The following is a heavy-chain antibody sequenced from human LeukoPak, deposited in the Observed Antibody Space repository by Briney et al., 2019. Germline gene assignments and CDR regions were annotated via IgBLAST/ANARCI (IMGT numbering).Heavy chain of an antibody. CDR3: ARRDNYDY. CDR2: ISSDGNNK. Sequence: PGGSLRLSCAASGFTFSTYSFHWVRQAPGKGLEWVAVISSDGNNKSYADSVKGRFTISRDNSKNTMYLQMNNLRTEDTAVYYCARRDNYDYWGQGTLVTVSS. CDR1: GFTFSTYS. D-gene: IGHD5-24*01. V-gene: IGHV3-30*03. J-gene: IGHJ4*02.